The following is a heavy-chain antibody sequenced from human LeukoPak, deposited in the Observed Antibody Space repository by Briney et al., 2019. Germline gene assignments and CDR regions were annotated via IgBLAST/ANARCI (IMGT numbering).Heavy chain of an antibody. D-gene: IGHD3-16*01. CDR3: ATITNFDY. V-gene: IGHV3-48*03. CDR1: GFTFSSYE. CDR2: ISGSGSTI. J-gene: IGHJ4*02. Sequence: PGGSLRLSSAVSGFTFSSYEMNWVRQAPGKGLEWVSYISGSGSTIYYADSVKGRFTISRDNAKNSLYLQMNSLRAEDTAVYYCATITNFDYWGQGTLVTVSS.